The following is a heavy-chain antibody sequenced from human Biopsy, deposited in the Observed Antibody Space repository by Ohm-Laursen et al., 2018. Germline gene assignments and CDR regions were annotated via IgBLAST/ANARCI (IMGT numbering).Heavy chain of an antibody. D-gene: IGHD1-20*01. CDR2: ITVSGASV. CDR3: AIYTPASNYKWNDQDEPLDF. CDR1: GFTFSDYY. Sequence: SLRLSCAASGFTFSDYYMSWVRQAPGKGLEWISYITVSGASVYYTDSVKGRFTISRDNATNSLYLQMNSLRDEDTAVYFCAIYTPASNYKWNDQDEPLDFWGQGTMVTVSS. J-gene: IGHJ3*01. V-gene: IGHV3-11*01.